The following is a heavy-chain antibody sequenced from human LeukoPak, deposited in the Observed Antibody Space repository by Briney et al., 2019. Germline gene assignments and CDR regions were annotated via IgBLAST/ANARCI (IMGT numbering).Heavy chain of an antibody. Sequence: GGSLRLSCAAYGFTFSSYAMRWVRQAPGKGLEWVLAISGSGGSKYYADSVKRRFNITRDNPKNRLYLQMNSQRAEDTAVYYCAKDGAGGGYSYGPDYGGQGTLVTVPS. CDR3: AKDGAGGGYSYGPDY. J-gene: IGHJ4*02. CDR1: GFTFSSYA. D-gene: IGHD5-18*01. CDR2: ISGSGGSK. V-gene: IGHV3-23*01.